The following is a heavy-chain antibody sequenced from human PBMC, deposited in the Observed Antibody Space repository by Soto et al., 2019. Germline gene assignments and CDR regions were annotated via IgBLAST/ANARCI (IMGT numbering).Heavy chain of an antibody. J-gene: IGHJ4*02. CDR2: MNPNSGGT. CDR3: ARGYYSSSWRVCDY. D-gene: IGHD6-13*01. Sequence: QVQLVQSGADVKKPGASVKVSCKTSGYTFSGYFMHWLRQAPGQGLEWMGWMNPNSGGTDYAQNFQGRVSMTWDTSISTAYMELSRRRSDDTAIYYCARGYYSSSWRVCDYWGQGTLVTVSS. CDR1: GYTFSGYF. V-gene: IGHV1-2*02.